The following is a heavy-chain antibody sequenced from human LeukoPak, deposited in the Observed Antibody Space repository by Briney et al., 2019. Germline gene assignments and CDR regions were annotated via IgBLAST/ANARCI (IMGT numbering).Heavy chain of an antibody. V-gene: IGHV3-33*01. D-gene: IGHD3-22*01. J-gene: IGHJ4*02. CDR1: GFTFSTSG. CDR3: ARARGVSTGYRPTDY. CDR2: IWYDGSNK. Sequence: PGGSLRLSCAASGFTFSTSGMHWVRQAPGKGLEWVAVIWYDGSNKHYAESVKGRFSISRDNSKSTLYLQMNSLRAEDTAVYYCARARGVSTGYRPTDYWGQGTLVTVSS.